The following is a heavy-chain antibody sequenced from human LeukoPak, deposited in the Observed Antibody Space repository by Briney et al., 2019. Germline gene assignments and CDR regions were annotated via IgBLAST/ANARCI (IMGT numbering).Heavy chain of an antibody. V-gene: IGHV1-2*02. D-gene: IGHD1-26*01. Sequence: ASVKVSCKASGYTFTGYYMHWVRQAPGQGLEWMGWINPNSGGTNYAQKFQGRVTMTTDTSTSTAYMELRSLRSDDTAVYYCARDIVGATRGSAFDIWGQGTMVTVSS. CDR1: GYTFTGYY. J-gene: IGHJ3*02. CDR2: INPNSGGT. CDR3: ARDIVGATRGSAFDI.